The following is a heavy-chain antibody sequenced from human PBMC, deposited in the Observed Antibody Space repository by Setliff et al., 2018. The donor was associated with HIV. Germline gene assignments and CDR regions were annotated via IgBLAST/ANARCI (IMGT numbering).Heavy chain of an antibody. CDR1: GGTFTSSA. Sequence: VASVKVSCKASGGTFTSSAISWVRQARGQGLEWMGAIIPHSDAPQYAQKFQGRVTITADQSTSTAYMELSGLTSEDTAVYYCASPRLDWSFSHFDYWGQGTPVTVSS. V-gene: IGHV1-69*13. CDR3: ASPRLDWSFSHFDY. D-gene: IGHD3-9*01. CDR2: IIPHSDAP. J-gene: IGHJ4*02.